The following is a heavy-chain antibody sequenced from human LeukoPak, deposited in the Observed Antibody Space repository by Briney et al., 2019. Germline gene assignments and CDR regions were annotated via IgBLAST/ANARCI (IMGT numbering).Heavy chain of an antibody. D-gene: IGHD3-22*01. CDR1: GFTFSSYW. J-gene: IGHJ4*02. CDR3: AREWDYDSSGYYPFF. CDR2: IKQDGSEK. Sequence: GGSLRRSCAASGFTFSSYWMSWVRQAPGKGLEWVANIKQDGSEKYYVDSVKGRFTISRDNAKNSLYLQMNSLRAEDTAVYYCAREWDYDSSGYYPFFWGQGTLVTVSS. V-gene: IGHV3-7*01.